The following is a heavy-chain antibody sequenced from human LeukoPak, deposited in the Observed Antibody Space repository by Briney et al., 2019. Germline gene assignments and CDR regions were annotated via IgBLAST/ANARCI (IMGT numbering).Heavy chain of an antibody. D-gene: IGHD5-24*01. CDR2: INHSGST. J-gene: IGHJ5*02. V-gene: IGHV4-34*01. Sequence: SETLPLTCAVYGGSFSGYYWSWIRQPPGKGLEWIGEINHSGSTNYNPSLKSRVTISVDTSKNQFSLKLSSVTAADTAVYYCARGLEMATMSWLDPWGQGTLVTVSS. CDR1: GGSFSGYY. CDR3: ARGLEMATMSWLDP.